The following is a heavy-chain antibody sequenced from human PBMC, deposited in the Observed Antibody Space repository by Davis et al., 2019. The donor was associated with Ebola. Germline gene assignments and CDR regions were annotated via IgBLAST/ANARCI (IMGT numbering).Heavy chain of an antibody. V-gene: IGHV1-69*06. CDR1: GCTFSSYA. CDR2: INPIFGTA. CDR3: ASEGGGSFHGDDWFEP. D-gene: IGHD2-15*01. J-gene: IGHJ5*02. Sequence: SVKVSCKASGCTFSSYAISWVRQAPGQGLEWMGGINPIFGTANYAQKFQGRVTITADKSTSTAYMELSSLRSEDTAVYYCASEGGGSFHGDDWFEPWGQGTLVTVSS.